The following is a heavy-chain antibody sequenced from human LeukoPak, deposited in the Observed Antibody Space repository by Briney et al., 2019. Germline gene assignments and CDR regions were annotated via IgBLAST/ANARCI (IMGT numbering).Heavy chain of an antibody. CDR3: ARRRDRIEFDY. CDR1: GGSISSSSYY. CDR2: IYYSGSA. Sequence: PSETLSLTCTVSGGSISSSSYYWAWIRQTPGTGLQWIGTIYYSGSAYYNPSLKSRVTISVDTSKNQFSLKLSSVTAADTAVYYCARRRDRIEFDYWGQGTLVTVSS. V-gene: IGHV4-39*01. J-gene: IGHJ4*02. D-gene: IGHD2-15*01.